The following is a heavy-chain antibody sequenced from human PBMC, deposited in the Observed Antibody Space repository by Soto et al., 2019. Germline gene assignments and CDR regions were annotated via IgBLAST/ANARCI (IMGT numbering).Heavy chain of an antibody. CDR1: GFTFSSYS. J-gene: IGHJ6*02. D-gene: IGHD3-10*01. CDR2: ITSSSSYI. V-gene: IGHV3-21*01. CDR3: ARFSGENYYYYGMDV. Sequence: EVQLVESGGGLVKPGGSLRLSCAASGFTFSSYSINWVRQAPGKGLEWVSSITSSSSYIYYADSVKGRFTISRDNSKTSLYLQKNSLTAEDTAVYYCARFSGENYYYYGMDVWCQGTTVTVSS.